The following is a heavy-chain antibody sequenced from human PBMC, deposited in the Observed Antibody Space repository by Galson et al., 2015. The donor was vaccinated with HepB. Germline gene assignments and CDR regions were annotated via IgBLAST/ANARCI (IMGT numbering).Heavy chain of an antibody. CDR2: ISGSAGST. V-gene: IGHV3-23*01. CDR1: GFTFSSYA. D-gene: IGHD1-14*01. Sequence: SLRLSCEASGFTFSSYAMSWVRQAPGKGLEWVSAISGSAGSTYYADSVKGRFTISRDNSKNTLYLQMNSLRAEDTAVYYCAKDLREPPGWYFDLWGRGTLVTVSS. CDR3: AKDLREPPGWYFDL. J-gene: IGHJ2*01.